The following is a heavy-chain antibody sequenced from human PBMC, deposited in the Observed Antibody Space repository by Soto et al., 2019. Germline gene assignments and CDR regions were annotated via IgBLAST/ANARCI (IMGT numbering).Heavy chain of an antibody. V-gene: IGHV3-7*01. J-gene: IGHJ4*02. CDR1: GFTFSQYW. Sequence: GGSLRLSCAASGFTFSQYWMSWVRQGPGKGLEWVANIKKDGSETYYVDSVKGRFTLSRDNSKNSLYLQMNSLRAEDTAVYYCTRDEGSSVYWGQGALVTVSS. CDR3: TRDEGSSVY. D-gene: IGHD6-19*01. CDR2: IKKDGSET.